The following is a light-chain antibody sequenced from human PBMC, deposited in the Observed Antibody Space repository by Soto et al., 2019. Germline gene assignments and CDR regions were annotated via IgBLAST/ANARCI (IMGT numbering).Light chain of an antibody. CDR3: QQYGGSMYT. CDR2: GAS. V-gene: IGKV3-20*01. Sequence: ETVLTQSPGTLSLSPGERATLSCRASQSVSTTYLAWYQQKPDQAPSLLIYGASSSATGIPDRFSGGGSGTDFSLTISRLQPDDYAVYYCQQYGGSMYTFGQGTKLEIK. CDR1: QSVSTTY. J-gene: IGKJ2*01.